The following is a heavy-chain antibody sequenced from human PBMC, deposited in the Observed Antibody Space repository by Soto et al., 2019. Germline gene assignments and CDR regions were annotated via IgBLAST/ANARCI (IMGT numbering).Heavy chain of an antibody. CDR1: GGSISSGGYY. D-gene: IGHD3-16*01. CDR2: IYYSGST. J-gene: IGHJ3*02. Sequence: QVQLQESGPGLVKPSQTLSLTCTVSGGSISSGGYYWSWIRQHPGKGLEWIGYIYYSGSTYYNPSLKSRVTISVDTSKNQLSLELSSVTAEDTAVYYCARGVMITLGGVLTIWGQGTMVTVSS. CDR3: ARGVMITLGGVLTI. V-gene: IGHV4-31*03.